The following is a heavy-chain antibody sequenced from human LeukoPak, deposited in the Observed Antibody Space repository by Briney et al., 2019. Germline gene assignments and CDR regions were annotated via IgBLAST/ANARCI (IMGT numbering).Heavy chain of an antibody. CDR2: IYYSGST. CDR1: GGSFSGYY. Sequence: SETLSLTCAVYGGSFSGYYWSWIRQPAGKGLEWIGRIYYSGSTNYNPSLKSRVTMSVDTSKNQFSLKLTSVTAADTAVYYCARHDWSSTSSYYSYYYMDVWGKGTTVTVSS. V-gene: IGHV4-59*10. J-gene: IGHJ6*03. CDR3: ARHDWSSTSSYYSYYYMDV. D-gene: IGHD2-2*01.